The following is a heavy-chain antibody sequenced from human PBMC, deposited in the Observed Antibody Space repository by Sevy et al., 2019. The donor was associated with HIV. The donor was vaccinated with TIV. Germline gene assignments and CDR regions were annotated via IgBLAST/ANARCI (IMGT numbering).Heavy chain of an antibody. CDR1: GFNFNEYA. CDR3: AKDLISVAGFYAFDM. CDR2: ITWNSDSV. D-gene: IGHD6-19*01. J-gene: IGHJ3*02. V-gene: IGHV3-9*01. Sequence: GGSLRLSCAASGFNFNEYAMHWVRQAPGKDLEWVSGITWNSDSVVYADSVKGRFTISRDKAKNSLYLQMNSLRPEDTALYYCAKDLISVAGFYAFDMWGQGTMVTVSS.